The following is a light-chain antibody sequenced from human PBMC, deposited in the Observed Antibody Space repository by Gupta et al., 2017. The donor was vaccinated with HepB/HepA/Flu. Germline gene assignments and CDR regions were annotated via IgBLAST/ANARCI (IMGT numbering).Light chain of an antibody. CDR3: QKDNGAPFT. J-gene: IGKJ3*01. Sequence: DIQMTQSPSSLSASVGDRVTITCRASQGISNYLAWYQQKPGKVPKLLIYAASTLQSGVPSRFSGSGSGTDISLTISIRQPEDVANYYCQKDNGAPFTFGHGTKVDIK. CDR1: QGISNY. CDR2: AAS. V-gene: IGKV1-27*01.